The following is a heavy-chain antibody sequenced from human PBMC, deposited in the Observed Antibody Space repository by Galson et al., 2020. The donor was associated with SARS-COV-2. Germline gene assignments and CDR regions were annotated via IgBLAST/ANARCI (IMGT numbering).Heavy chain of an antibody. CDR1: GYTFTSYD. CDR3: ARGPGYSYGYETYDC. Sequence: ASVKVSCKASGYTFTSYDINWVRQATGQGLEWMGWMNPNSGNTGYAQKFQGRVTMTRNTSISTAYMELSSLRSEDTAVYYCARGPGYSYGYETYDCWGQGTLVTVSS. J-gene: IGHJ4*02. V-gene: IGHV1-8*01. D-gene: IGHD5-18*01. CDR2: MNPNSGNT.